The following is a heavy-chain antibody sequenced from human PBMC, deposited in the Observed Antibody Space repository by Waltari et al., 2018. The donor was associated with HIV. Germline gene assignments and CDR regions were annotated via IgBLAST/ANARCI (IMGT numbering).Heavy chain of an antibody. J-gene: IGHJ4*02. CDR1: GFAFTDSY. V-gene: IGHV3-11*01. CDR3: ARGRQWLAFDF. CDR2: ISRSGNRT. D-gene: IGHD6-19*01. Sequence: QMQPVESGGRLVKPGGSLRLSCAASGFAFTDSYMTWVRQPPGKGLEFVAYISRSGNRTYYADSVRGRFNISRDNAAKFLYLQMDSLRVDDTATYYCARGRQWLAFDFWGQGNVVAVSS.